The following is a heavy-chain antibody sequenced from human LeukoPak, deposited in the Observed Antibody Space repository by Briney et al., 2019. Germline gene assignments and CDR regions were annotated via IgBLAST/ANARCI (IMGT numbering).Heavy chain of an antibody. Sequence: GRSLRLSCAASGFTFSSYAMHWVRQAPGKGLEWVAVISYDGSNKFYADSVKGRFTISRDNSKSTLYLQMNSLRVEDTAVYYCARDSYSSGWDYFDYWGQGTLVTVSS. V-gene: IGHV3-30-3*01. J-gene: IGHJ4*02. D-gene: IGHD6-19*01. CDR3: ARDSYSSGWDYFDY. CDR2: ISYDGSNK. CDR1: GFTFSSYA.